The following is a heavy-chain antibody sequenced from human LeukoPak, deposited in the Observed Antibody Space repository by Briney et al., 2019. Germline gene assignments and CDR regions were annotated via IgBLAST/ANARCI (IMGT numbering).Heavy chain of an antibody. CDR1: GFTFSSYS. J-gene: IGHJ6*02. V-gene: IGHV3-21*01. CDR2: ISSGSSYI. CDR3: ASYSSSFLSYYGMDV. Sequence: GGSLSLSCAASGFTFSSYSMNWVRQAPGKGLEWVSSISSGSSYIYYADSVKGRFTISRDNAKNSLYLQMNSLRAEDTDVYYCASYSSSFLSYYGMDVWGQGTTVTVSS. D-gene: IGHD6-13*01.